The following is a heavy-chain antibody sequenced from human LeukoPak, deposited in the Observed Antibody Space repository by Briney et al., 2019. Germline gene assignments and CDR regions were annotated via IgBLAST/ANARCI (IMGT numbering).Heavy chain of an antibody. Sequence: GGSLRLSCAASGFTFSSYAMSWVRQAPGKGLEWVSPISGSGGSTYYADSVKGRFTISRDNSKNTLYLQMNSLRAEDTAVYYCAKDSSGWYGDNWFDPWGQGTLVTVSS. D-gene: IGHD6-19*01. CDR2: ISGSGGST. J-gene: IGHJ5*02. CDR1: GFTFSSYA. V-gene: IGHV3-23*01. CDR3: AKDSSGWYGDNWFDP.